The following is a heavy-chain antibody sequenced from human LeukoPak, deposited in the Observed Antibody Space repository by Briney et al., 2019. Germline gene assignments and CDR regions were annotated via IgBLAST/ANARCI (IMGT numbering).Heavy chain of an antibody. CDR1: GYTFTNYA. Sequence: ASVKVSCKASGYTFTNYAISWVRQAPGQGLEWMGRIIPIFGTANYAQKFQGRVTITTDESTSTAYMELSSLRSEDTAVYYCARESPIGGFDYWGQGTLVTVSS. V-gene: IGHV1-69*05. J-gene: IGHJ4*02. CDR2: IIPIFGTA. D-gene: IGHD2-15*01. CDR3: ARESPIGGFDY.